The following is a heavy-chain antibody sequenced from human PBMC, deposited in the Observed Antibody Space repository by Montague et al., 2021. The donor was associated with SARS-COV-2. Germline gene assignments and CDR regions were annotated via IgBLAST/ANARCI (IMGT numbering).Heavy chain of an antibody. CDR2: TYYRSKWHN. D-gene: IGHD5-12*01. J-gene: IGHJ4*02. CDR1: GDSVSGNGAA. V-gene: IGHV6-1*01. CDR3: ARGWVATIPHMDN. Sequence: CAISGDSVSGNGAAWNWIRQSPSRGLEWLGRTYYRSKWHNDYAVSVKSRITINPDTSKNQFSLQLKSVTPEDTAVYYCARGWVATIPHMDNWGQGSLVIVSS.